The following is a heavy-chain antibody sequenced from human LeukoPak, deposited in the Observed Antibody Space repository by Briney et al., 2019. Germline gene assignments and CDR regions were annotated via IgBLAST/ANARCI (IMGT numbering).Heavy chain of an antibody. J-gene: IGHJ4*02. D-gene: IGHD5-24*01. CDR2: ISYDGSNK. CDR1: GFTFSSYA. CDR3: ARGDGYNHLDY. Sequence: GGSLRLSCAASGFTFSSYAMHWVRQAPGKGLEWVAVISYDGSNKYYADSVKGRFTISRDNSKNTLYLQMNSLRAEDTAVYYCARGDGYNHLDYWGQGTLVTVSS. V-gene: IGHV3-30-3*01.